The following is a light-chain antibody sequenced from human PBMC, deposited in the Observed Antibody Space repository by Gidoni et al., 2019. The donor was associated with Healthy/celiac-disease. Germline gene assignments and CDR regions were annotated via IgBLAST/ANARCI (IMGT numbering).Light chain of an antibody. CDR3: QQYNSFSWT. J-gene: IGKJ1*01. V-gene: IGKV1-5*01. CDR1: QSINTW. Sequence: DIQMTQSPSTLSASVGDRVTITCRTSQSINTWLAWYQHKPGKAPNLLIYDASSLKSGVPSRFSGSGSGTEFSLTISSLQPDDFATYYCQQYNSFSWTFGQGTEVEIK. CDR2: DAS.